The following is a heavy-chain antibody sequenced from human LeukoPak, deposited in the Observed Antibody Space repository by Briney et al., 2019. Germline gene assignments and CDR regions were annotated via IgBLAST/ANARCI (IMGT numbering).Heavy chain of an antibody. CDR1: GFSLSTSGVG. CDR3: AHTIVEPATSFDY. J-gene: IGHJ4*02. Sequence: SGPTLVNPQTLTLTCTFSGFSLSTSGVGVGWIRQPPGKALEWLALIYWDDDKRYSPSLKSRLTITKDTSKNEVVLTMTNVDPADTATYYCAHTIVEPATSFDYWGQGTLVTVSS. CDR2: IYWDDDK. V-gene: IGHV2-5*02. D-gene: IGHD2-2*01.